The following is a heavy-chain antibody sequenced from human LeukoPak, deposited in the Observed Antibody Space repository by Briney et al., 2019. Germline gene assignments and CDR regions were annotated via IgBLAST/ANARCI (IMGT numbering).Heavy chain of an antibody. V-gene: IGHV3-21*01. Sequence: PGGSLRLSCAASGFTFSSYSMNWVRQAPGKGLEWVSSISSSSRYIYYADSVKGRFTISRDNAKNSLYLQMNSLRAEDTAVYYCARGSSGWSAGYYYGMDVCGQGTTGTVSS. CDR1: GFTFSSYS. D-gene: IGHD6-19*01. CDR2: ISSSSRYI. CDR3: ARGSSGWSAGYYYGMDV. J-gene: IGHJ6*02.